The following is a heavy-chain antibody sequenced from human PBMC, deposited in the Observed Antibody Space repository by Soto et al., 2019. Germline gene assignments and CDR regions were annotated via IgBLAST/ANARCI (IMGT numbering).Heavy chain of an antibody. Sequence: ASVKVACNASGYTFTSYGISWVRLAPGQGLEWMGWISAYNGNTNYAQKLQGRVTMTTDTSTSTAYMELRSLRSDDTAVYYCARQFYDFWSGYQENWFDPWGQGTLVTVSS. CDR2: ISAYNGNT. J-gene: IGHJ5*02. CDR3: ARQFYDFWSGYQENWFDP. D-gene: IGHD3-3*01. CDR1: GYTFTSYG. V-gene: IGHV1-18*01.